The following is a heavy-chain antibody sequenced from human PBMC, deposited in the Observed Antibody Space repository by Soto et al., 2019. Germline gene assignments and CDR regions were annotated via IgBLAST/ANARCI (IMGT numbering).Heavy chain of an antibody. J-gene: IGHJ4*02. CDR3: ARTLYGDNVDY. Sequence: QVQLVQSGAEVKKPGASVKVSCKASGYTFTSYDINWVRQATGQGLEWMGWMNPNSGNTGYAQEVQARVTMTSNTSISTAYMELSSLRAEATAVYYCARTLYGDNVDYWGQGTLVTVSS. D-gene: IGHD4-17*01. CDR2: MNPNSGNT. V-gene: IGHV1-8*01. CDR1: GYTFTSYD.